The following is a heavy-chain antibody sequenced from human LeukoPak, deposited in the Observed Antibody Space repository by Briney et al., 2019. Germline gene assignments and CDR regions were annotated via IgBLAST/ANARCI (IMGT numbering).Heavy chain of an antibody. V-gene: IGHV4-39*02. CDR3: ARDTNYYDSSGYTPPLFDY. CDR1: GGSISSSSYY. D-gene: IGHD3-22*01. CDR2: IYYSGST. J-gene: IGHJ4*02. Sequence: SETLSLTCTVSGGSISSSSYYWGWIRQPPGKGLEWIGSIYYSGSTYYNPSLKSRVTISVDTSKNQFSLKLSSETAADTAVYYCARDTNYYDSSGYTPPLFDYWGQGTLVTVSS.